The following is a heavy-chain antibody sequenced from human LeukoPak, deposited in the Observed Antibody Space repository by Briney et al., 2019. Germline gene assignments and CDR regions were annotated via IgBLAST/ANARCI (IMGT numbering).Heavy chain of an antibody. CDR2: INHSGST. J-gene: IGHJ4*02. V-gene: IGHV4-34*01. Sequence: PSETLSLTCAVYGGSFSGYYWSWIRQPPGKGLEWIGEINHSGSTNYNPSLKSRVTISVDTSKNQFSLKLSSVTAADTAVYYCARTVRGATPPDYWGQGILVSVSS. CDR1: GGSFSGYY. CDR3: ARTVRGATPPDY. D-gene: IGHD3-10*02.